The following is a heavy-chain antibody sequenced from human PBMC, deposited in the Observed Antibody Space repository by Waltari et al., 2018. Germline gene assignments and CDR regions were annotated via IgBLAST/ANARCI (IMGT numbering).Heavy chain of an antibody. CDR3: AKKDWGLTGTGLFDY. CDR2: IGSSGDST. Sequence: EVQLLDSGGGLVQPGGSLRLSCTTSGFIFNNYAMSWVRQAPGKGLEWVSCIGSSGDSTCYADSVKGRFTISRDNSKNTLFLQMNSLRVDDTAIYYCAKKDWGLTGTGLFDYWGQGTLVTVSS. CDR1: GFIFNNYA. J-gene: IGHJ4*02. V-gene: IGHV3-23*01. D-gene: IGHD1-20*01.